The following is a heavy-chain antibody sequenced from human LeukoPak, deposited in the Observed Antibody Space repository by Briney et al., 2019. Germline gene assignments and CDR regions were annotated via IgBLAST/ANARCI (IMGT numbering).Heavy chain of an antibody. J-gene: IGHJ4*02. D-gene: IGHD1-26*01. V-gene: IGHV1-69*13. Sequence: ASVKVSCKASGGTFSIYAISWVRQAPGQGLEWMGGIIPIFGTANYAQKFQGRVTITADESTSTAYMELSSLRSEDTAVYYCARDVGVGANGDYWGQGTLVTVSS. CDR1: GGTFSIYA. CDR2: IIPIFGTA. CDR3: ARDVGVGANGDY.